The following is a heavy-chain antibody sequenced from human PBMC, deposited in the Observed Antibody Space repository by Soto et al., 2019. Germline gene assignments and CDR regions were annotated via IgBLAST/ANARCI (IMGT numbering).Heavy chain of an antibody. CDR2: IDTSGGT. D-gene: IGHD3-3*01. J-gene: IGHJ4*02. CDR1: GGSISNYY. CDR3: ARGVQDFGSGPFDY. Sequence: QGQLQESGPGLVKPSETLYLTCTVSGGSISNYYCNWIRQPAGQGLEWIGRIDTSGGTNYNPSLKSRVTMSVDTSKQEFSLKLSSVTAADTALYYCARGVQDFGSGPFDYWGRGALVTVSS. V-gene: IGHV4-4*07.